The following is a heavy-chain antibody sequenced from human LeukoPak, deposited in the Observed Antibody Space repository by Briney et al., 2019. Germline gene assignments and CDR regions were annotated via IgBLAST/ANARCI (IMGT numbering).Heavy chain of an antibody. J-gene: IGHJ4*02. CDR3: VLAEY. V-gene: IGHV3-30-3*01. CDR2: ISYDGSNK. CDR1: GFTFSSYA. Sequence: GRSLRLSCAASGFTFSSYAMHWVRQAPGKGLEWVAVISYDGSNKYYADSVKGRFTISRDNSKNMLYLQMNSLRAEDTAIYYCVLAEYWGQGTLVTVSS. D-gene: IGHD3-3*02.